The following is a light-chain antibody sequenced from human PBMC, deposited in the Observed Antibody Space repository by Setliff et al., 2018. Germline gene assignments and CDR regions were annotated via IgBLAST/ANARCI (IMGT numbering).Light chain of an antibody. Sequence: QSVLTQPPSVSAAPGQDVTISCSGGSSNIGTHYVSWYQVLPGTAPKLLIYDNNKRPSEIPDRFSGSKSDTSATLGITGLQTGDEADYYCETWDDNLRAVLFGGGTKGTVL. J-gene: IGLJ2*01. CDR3: ETWDDNLRAVL. CDR2: DNN. V-gene: IGLV1-51*01. CDR1: SSNIGTHY.